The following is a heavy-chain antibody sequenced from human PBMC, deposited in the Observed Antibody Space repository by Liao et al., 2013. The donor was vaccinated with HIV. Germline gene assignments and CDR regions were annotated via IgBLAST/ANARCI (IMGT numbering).Heavy chain of an antibody. CDR2: IYYTGST. CDR1: GGSIRSTRYF. Sequence: QLQLQESGPGLVKPSETLSLTCTVSGGSIRSTRYFWGWVRQSPGKGLEWIGNIYYTGSTYYNPSLESRVTISVDTSKNQFSLRLTSVTAADTAVFYCARDRIVGGDDGDFFDYWGRGTLVTVSS. D-gene: IGHD2-21*01. V-gene: IGHV4-39*07. J-gene: IGHJ4*02. CDR3: ARDRIVGGDDGDFFDY.